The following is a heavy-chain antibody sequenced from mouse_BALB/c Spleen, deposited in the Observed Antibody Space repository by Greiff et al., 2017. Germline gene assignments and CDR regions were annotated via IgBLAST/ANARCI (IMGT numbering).Heavy chain of an antibody. CDR2: IYPSGSYT. J-gene: IGHJ4*01. Sequence: VQLQQPGAELVRPGASVKLSCKASGYTFSSYWINWVKQRPGQGLEWIGNIYPSGSYTNYNQKFKDKATLAVDKSSSTAYMQLSSPTSEDSAVYYCTRDYGNPYAMDYWGQGTSVTVSS. V-gene: IGHV1-69*02. CDR3: TRDYGNPYAMDY. D-gene: IGHD2-1*01. CDR1: GYTFSSYW.